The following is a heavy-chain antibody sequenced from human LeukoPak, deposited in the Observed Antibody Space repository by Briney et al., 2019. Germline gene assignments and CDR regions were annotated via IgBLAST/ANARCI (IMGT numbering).Heavy chain of an antibody. CDR3: TRRDGDNDRGFDY. V-gene: IGHV3-33*08. J-gene: IGHJ4*02. CDR2: IWYDGSKK. CDR1: GFTFRDYG. D-gene: IGHD4/OR15-4a*01. Sequence: PGRSLRLSCAASGFTFRDYGMHWVRQAPGKGLEWVAVIWYDGSKKYYADSVKGRFTISRDNSKNTLYLQMNSLRAEDTAVYYCTRRDGDNDRGFDYWGQGTLVTVSS.